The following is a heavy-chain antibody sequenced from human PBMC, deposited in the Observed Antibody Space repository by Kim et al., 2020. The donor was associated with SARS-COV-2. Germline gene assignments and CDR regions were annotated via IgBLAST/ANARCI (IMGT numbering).Heavy chain of an antibody. V-gene: IGHV4-59*01. CDR1: GGSISSYY. CDR3: ARAVPTYYYDSSGYYPD. CDR2: IYYSGST. Sequence: SETLSLTCTVSGGSISSYYWSWIRQPPGKGLEWIGYIYYSGSTNYNPSLKSRVTISVDTSKNQFSLKLSSVTAADTAVYYCARAVPTYYYDSSGYYPDWGQGTLVTVSS. J-gene: IGHJ4*02. D-gene: IGHD3-22*01.